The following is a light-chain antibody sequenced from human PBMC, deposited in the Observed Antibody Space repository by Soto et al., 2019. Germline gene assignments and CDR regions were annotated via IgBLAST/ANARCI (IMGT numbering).Light chain of an antibody. CDR3: QQYKSWPPIT. J-gene: IGKJ5*01. V-gene: IGKV3-15*01. CDR2: GAS. Sequence: EILMTQSPDSLSVSPGETATLSCRASQSLNTDLAWYQQKPGQAPRLLLYGASTRATGISTRFSGGGSGTEFTLTISGLQSEDSAVYYCQQYKSWPPITFGQGT. CDR1: QSLNTD.